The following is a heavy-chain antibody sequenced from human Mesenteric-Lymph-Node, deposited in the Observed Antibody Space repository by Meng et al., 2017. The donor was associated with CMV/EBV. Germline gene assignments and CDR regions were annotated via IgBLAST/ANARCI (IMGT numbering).Heavy chain of an antibody. V-gene: IGHV3-11*06. Sequence: FTFSDYYMSWIRQAPGKGLEWVSYISSSSSYTNYADSVKGRFTISRDNAKNSLYLQMNSLRAEDTAVYYCARASGYCSSTSCFFYFDYWGQGTLVTVSS. CDR2: ISSSSSYT. CDR3: ARASGYCSSTSCFFYFDY. CDR1: FTFSDYY. J-gene: IGHJ4*02. D-gene: IGHD2-2*01.